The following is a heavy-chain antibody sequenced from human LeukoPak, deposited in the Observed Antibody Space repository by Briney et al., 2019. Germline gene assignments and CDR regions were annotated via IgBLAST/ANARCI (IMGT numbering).Heavy chain of an antibody. J-gene: IGHJ4*02. V-gene: IGHV3-21*01. CDR3: ARDLHVFDY. CDR1: GFTFSNYG. CDR2: ISSSSSYI. Sequence: GGSLRLSCAASGFTFSNYGMSWVRQAPGKGLEWVSSISSSSSYIYYADSVKGRFTISRDNAKNSLYLQMNSLRAEDTAVYYCARDLHVFDYWGQGTLVTVSS.